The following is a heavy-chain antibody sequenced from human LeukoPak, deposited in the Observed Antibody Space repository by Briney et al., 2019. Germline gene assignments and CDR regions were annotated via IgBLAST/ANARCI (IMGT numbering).Heavy chain of an antibody. Sequence: GGSLRLSCAASGFTFSSYPMGWVRQAPGKGLEWVSGISVSGGSTYYADSVKGRFTISRDNSKNTLYLQMNSLRAEDTAVYYCASAAAQTYYFDYWGQGTLVTVSS. CDR1: GFTFSSYP. CDR3: ASAAAQTYYFDY. CDR2: ISVSGGST. J-gene: IGHJ4*02. V-gene: IGHV3-23*01. D-gene: IGHD6-13*01.